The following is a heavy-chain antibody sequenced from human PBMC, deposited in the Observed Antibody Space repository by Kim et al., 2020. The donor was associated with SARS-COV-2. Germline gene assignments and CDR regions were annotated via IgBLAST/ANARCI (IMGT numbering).Heavy chain of an antibody. Sequence: SETLSLTCTVSGGSISSSSYYWGWIRQPPGKGLEWIGSIYYSGSTYYNPPLKSRVTISVDTSKNQFSLKLSSVTAADTAVYYCARDPMIVVAGIDAFDSWGPETLGTVSS. CDR3: ARDPMIVVAGIDAFDS. D-gene: IGHD3-22*01. CDR1: GGSISSSSYY. CDR2: IYYSGST. J-gene: IGHJ3*02. V-gene: IGHV4-39*07.